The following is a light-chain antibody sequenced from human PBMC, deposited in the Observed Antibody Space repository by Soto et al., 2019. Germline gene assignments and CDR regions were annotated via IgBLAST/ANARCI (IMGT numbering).Light chain of an antibody. CDR2: EVS. J-gene: IGLJ1*01. CDR3: SSYTSSSIEYV. Sequence: QSALTQPASVSGSPGQSITISCTGTSSDVGGYNYVSWYQQHPGKAPKLMIYEVSNRPSGVSNRFSGSKSGNTASLTISGLQAEDGADYYCSSYTSSSIEYVFGTGTKVTVL. V-gene: IGLV2-14*01. CDR1: SSDVGGYNY.